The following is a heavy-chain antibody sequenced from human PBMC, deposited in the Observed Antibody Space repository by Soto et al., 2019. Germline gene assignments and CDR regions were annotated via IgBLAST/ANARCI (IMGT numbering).Heavy chain of an antibody. V-gene: IGHV1-69*08. J-gene: IGHJ4*02. D-gene: IGHD3-10*01. CDR2: IIPFLGVS. Sequence: QVQLVQSGAEVKKPGSSVKVSCKASGGTFSPYTVNWVRQAPGQGLEWMGRIIPFLGVSNYAQKFQARVTLTADTSTTTAYMELSGPRFEDTAVYYCVRDWESTVSTWSFGAFWGRRTLVTVSS. CDR3: VRDWESTVSTWSFGAF. CDR1: GGTFSPYT.